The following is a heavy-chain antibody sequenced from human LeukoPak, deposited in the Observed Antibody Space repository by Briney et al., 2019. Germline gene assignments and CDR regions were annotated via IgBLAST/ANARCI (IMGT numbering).Heavy chain of an antibody. CDR3: ASFPDWLPPQGYYYYYMDV. Sequence: PGGSLRLSCAASGFTFSSYWMSWVRQAPGKGLEWVANIKKDGSNKYYVESLKGRFTISRDNAKNSLYLQMNSLRAEDTAVYYCASFPDWLPPQGYYYYYMDVWGKGTTVTVSS. D-gene: IGHD6-19*01. CDR1: GFTFSSYW. CDR2: IKKDGSNK. J-gene: IGHJ6*03. V-gene: IGHV3-7*01.